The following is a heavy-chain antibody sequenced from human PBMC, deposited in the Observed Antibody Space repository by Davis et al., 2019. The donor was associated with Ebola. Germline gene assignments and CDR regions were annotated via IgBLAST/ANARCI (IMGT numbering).Heavy chain of an antibody. CDR3: ARRNYYYENF. CDR2: IYYSGST. CDR1: GGSISSSSYY. Sequence: SETLSLTCTVSGGSISSSSYYWGWIRQPPGKGLEWIGSIYYSGSTYYSPSLRSRVTMSVDSSKNQFSLELSSVTAADTAIYYCARRNYYYENFWGQGILVTVSS. V-gene: IGHV4-39*01. J-gene: IGHJ4*02. D-gene: IGHD3-22*01.